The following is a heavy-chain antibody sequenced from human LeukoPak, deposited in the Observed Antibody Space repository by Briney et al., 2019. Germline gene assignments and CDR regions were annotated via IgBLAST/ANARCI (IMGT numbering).Heavy chain of an antibody. Sequence: PGGSLRLSCTASGFTFSTYNMNWVRQAPGKGLEWVSSISTSSSYIYYADSVKGRFTISRDNAKNSLYLQMNSLRAEDTAVYYCARGHENIMATRDSIDYWGQGTLVTVSS. CDR2: ISTSSSYI. D-gene: IGHD5-12*01. CDR3: ARGHENIMATRDSIDY. J-gene: IGHJ4*02. CDR1: GFTFSTYN. V-gene: IGHV3-21*01.